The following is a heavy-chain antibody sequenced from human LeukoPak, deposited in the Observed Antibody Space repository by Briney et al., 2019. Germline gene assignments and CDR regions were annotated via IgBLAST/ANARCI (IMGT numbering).Heavy chain of an antibody. CDR1: GFTSSSYA. CDR3: ARNIPVTRWGY. Sequence: PGGSLRLSCAASGFTSSSYAMSWVRQAPGKGLELVSGISGSAGSTYYADSVKGRFTISRDNSKNTLYLQMNSLRAEDTAVYYCARNIPVTRWGYWGQGTLVTVSS. CDR2: ISGSAGST. J-gene: IGHJ4*02. D-gene: IGHD2-21*01. V-gene: IGHV3-23*01.